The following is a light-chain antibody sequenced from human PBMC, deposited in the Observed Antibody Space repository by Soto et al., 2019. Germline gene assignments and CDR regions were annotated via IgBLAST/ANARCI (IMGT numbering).Light chain of an antibody. V-gene: IGKV1-5*03. CDR3: QQYNSYFLT. J-gene: IGKJ4*01. CDR1: QSISSW. CDR2: KAS. Sequence: IQITQSPSTLSASVGDRLTITCRASQSISSWLAWYQQTPGKPPKILIYKASSLESGVPSRFRGSGSGTECTLPISSLQPDDFATDYCQQYNSYFLTFGGGTKVDIK.